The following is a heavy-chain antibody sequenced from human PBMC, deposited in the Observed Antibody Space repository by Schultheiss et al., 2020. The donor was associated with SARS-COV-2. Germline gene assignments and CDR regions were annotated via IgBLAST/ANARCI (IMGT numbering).Heavy chain of an antibody. J-gene: IGHJ3*02. CDR1: GGSISSSSYY. Sequence: GSLRLSCTVSGGSISSSSYYWGWIRQPPGKGLEWIGYIYYSGSTNYNPSLKSRVTISVDTSKNQFSLKLSSVTAADTAVYYCARRAYGEAFDIWGQGRMVTVSS. V-gene: IGHV4-61*05. D-gene: IGHD2-8*01. CDR2: IYYSGST. CDR3: ARRAYGEAFDI.